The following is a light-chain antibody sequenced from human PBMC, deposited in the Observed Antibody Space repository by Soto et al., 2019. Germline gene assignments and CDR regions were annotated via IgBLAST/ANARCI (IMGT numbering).Light chain of an antibody. V-gene: IGKV3-11*01. J-gene: IGKJ3*01. Sequence: EIVLTQSPATLSLSPGERATLSCRASQSVSSYLAWYQQKPGQAPRLLIYDASNRATVIPARFSGSGSGTDFTLTISSLEPEDFAVYYCQQRSNWPPFTFGPGTKVDIK. CDR2: DAS. CDR1: QSVSSY. CDR3: QQRSNWPPFT.